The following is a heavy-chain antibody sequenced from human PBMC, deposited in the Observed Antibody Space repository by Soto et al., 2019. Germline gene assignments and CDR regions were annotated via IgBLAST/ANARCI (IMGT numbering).Heavy chain of an antibody. D-gene: IGHD1-26*01. V-gene: IGHV1-69*02. CDR2: IIPILGIA. J-gene: IGHJ4*02. CDR3: AAPGGSYSGPFDY. Sequence: QVQLVQSGAEVKKPGSSVKVSCKASGGTFSSYTISWVRQAPGQGLEWMGRIIPILGIANYAQKFQGRVTITADKXTSPDYMEPSSLRSEDTAVYYCAAPGGSYSGPFDYWGQGTLVTVSS. CDR1: GGTFSSYT.